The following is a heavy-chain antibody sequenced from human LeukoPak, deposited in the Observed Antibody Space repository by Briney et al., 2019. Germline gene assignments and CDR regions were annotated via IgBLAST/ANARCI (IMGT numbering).Heavy chain of an antibody. D-gene: IGHD2-2*02. CDR3: ARDLVVVVPAAIRYYYYMDV. J-gene: IGHJ6*03. CDR2: INPNSGGT. Sequence: ASVKVSCKASGYTFTSYGISWVRQAPGQGLEWMGWINPNSGGTNYAQKFQGRVTMTRDTSISTAYMELSRLRSDDTAVYYCARDLVVVVPAAIRYYYYMDVWGKGTTVTVSS. V-gene: IGHV1-2*02. CDR1: GYTFTSYG.